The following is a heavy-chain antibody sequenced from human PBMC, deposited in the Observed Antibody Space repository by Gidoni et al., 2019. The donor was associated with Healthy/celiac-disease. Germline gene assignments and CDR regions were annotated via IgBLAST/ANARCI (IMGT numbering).Heavy chain of an antibody. CDR3: ARDPGIGCTSCYTGVINYYYYYYGMDV. Sequence: QVQLVQSGAEVKKPGASVKVSCKASGYTFTSYGISWVRQAPGQGLEWMGWISAYNGNTNYAQKLQGRVTMTTDTSTSTAYMELRSLRSDDTAVYYCARDPGIGCTSCYTGVINYYYYYYGMDVWGQGTTVTVSS. D-gene: IGHD2-2*02. CDR2: ISAYNGNT. J-gene: IGHJ6*02. V-gene: IGHV1-18*01. CDR1: GYTFTSYG.